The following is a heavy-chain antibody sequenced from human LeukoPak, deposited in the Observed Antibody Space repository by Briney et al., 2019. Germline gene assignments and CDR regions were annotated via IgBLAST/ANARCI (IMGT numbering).Heavy chain of an antibody. D-gene: IGHD6-13*01. V-gene: IGHV3-9*01. J-gene: IGHJ4*02. CDR3: AKVRIAAAVYFDY. CDR1: GFTFDDYA. CDR2: ISWNGGSI. Sequence: GGSLRLSCAASGFTFDDYAMHWVRQAPGKGLEWVSGISWNGGSIGYADSVKGRFTISRDNAKNSLYLQMNSLRAEDTALYYCAKVRIAAAVYFDYWGQGTLATVSS.